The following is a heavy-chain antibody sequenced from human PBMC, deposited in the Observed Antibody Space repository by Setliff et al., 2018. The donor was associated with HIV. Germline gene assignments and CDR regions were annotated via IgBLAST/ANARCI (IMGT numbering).Heavy chain of an antibody. V-gene: IGHV4-4*07. Sequence: SETLSLTCTVSGGSINSYYWSWIRQPAGKGLEWIGRIYSSGSTNYNPSLKSRITMSVDMSKNQISLKLRSVTAADTAVYYCARGKTPPYGIVVEDDAFDIWGQGTMVTVSS. CDR3: ARGKTPPYGIVVEDDAFDI. CDR2: IYSSGST. D-gene: IGHD3-22*01. J-gene: IGHJ3*02. CDR1: GGSINSYY.